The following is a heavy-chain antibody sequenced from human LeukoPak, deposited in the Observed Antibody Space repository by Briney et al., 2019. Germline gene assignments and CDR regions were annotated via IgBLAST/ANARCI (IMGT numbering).Heavy chain of an antibody. Sequence: SETLSLTCTVSGGSISSYYWSWIRQPPGKGLEWIGYIYYSGSTNYNPSLKSRVTISVDTSKNQFSLKLSSVTAADTAVYYCARATAVAGTLDYWGQGTLVTVSS. J-gene: IGHJ4*02. V-gene: IGHV4-59*01. CDR3: ARATAVAGTLDY. D-gene: IGHD6-19*01. CDR2: IYYSGST. CDR1: GGSISSYY.